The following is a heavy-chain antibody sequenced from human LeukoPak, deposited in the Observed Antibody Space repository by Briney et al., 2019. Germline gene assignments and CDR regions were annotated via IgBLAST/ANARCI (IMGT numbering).Heavy chain of an antibody. CDR3: ARPVCSSTSCYLYFQH. Sequence: ASVKVSCKASGYTFTGYYMHWVRQAPGQGLEWMGWINPNSGGTNYAQKFQGRVTMTGDTSISTAYMELSRLRSDDTAVYYCARPVCSSTSCYLYFQHWGQGTLVTVSS. D-gene: IGHD2-2*01. J-gene: IGHJ1*01. CDR2: INPNSGGT. V-gene: IGHV1-2*02. CDR1: GYTFTGYY.